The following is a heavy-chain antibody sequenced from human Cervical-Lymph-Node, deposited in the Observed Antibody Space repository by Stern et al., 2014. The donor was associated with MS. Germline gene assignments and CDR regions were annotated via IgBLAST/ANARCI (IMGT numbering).Heavy chain of an antibody. J-gene: IGHJ6*02. CDR3: ARCHVPRKAFAMDV. D-gene: IGHD3-10*02. CDR1: GFTFSDYY. CDR2: RSSHGTNT. Sequence: VQLVESGGGLVQPGGSLRLSCAASGFTFSDYYMTWIRQAPGRGLEWISYRSSHGTNTYYVDSVKGRFTISMDNAKNLLYLQMNSLRAEDAAVYYCARCHVPRKAFAMDVWGQGTTVSVSS. V-gene: IGHV3-11*01.